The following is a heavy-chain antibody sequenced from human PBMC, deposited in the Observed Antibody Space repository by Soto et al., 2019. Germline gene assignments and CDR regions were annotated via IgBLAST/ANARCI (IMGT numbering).Heavy chain of an antibody. CDR2: IYYSGST. Sequence: SETLSLTCHVSGFSFSSSSYYWGWIRQPPGKGLEWIGSIYYSGSTYYNPSLKSRVTIFVDTSKNQFSLKLRSVTAADTAVYYCARHQITMLSDYWGQGALVTVSS. D-gene: IGHD3-10*01. CDR1: GFSFSSSSYY. CDR3: ARHQITMLSDY. V-gene: IGHV4-39*01. J-gene: IGHJ4*02.